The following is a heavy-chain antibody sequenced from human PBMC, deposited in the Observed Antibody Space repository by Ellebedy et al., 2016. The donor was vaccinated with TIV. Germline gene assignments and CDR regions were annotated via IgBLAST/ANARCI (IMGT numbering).Heavy chain of an antibody. V-gene: IGHV3-23*01. CDR2: ISSDGSNT. Sequence: GESLKISFAASRFTFSNYDMHWVRQAPGKGLEWLSVISSDGSNTYHADSVKGRFTITRDNSKNTMFLQMNRLRTEDTAVYFCAKGSSSGFTYDRVGFEYWGQGALVTVSS. CDR1: RFTFSNYD. CDR3: AKGSSSGFTYDRVGFEY. J-gene: IGHJ4*02. D-gene: IGHD3-22*01.